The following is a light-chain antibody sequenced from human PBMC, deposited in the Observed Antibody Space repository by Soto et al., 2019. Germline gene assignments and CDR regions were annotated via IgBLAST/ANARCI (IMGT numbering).Light chain of an antibody. CDR3: PQYNNWGP. V-gene: IGKV3-15*01. Sequence: EIVMTQSPATLSVSPGERATLSCRASQSVSSNLAWYQQKPGQAPRLLIYGASTRATGIPARFSGSGSGTEFTLTISSLQSEDFAFYYCPQYNNWGPFGQGTKVEIK. J-gene: IGKJ1*01. CDR2: GAS. CDR1: QSVSSN.